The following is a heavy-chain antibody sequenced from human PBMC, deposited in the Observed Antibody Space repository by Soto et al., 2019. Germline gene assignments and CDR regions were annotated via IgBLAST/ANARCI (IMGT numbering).Heavy chain of an antibody. D-gene: IGHD3-3*01. Sequence: QVQLQQWGAGLLKPSETLSLTCAVYGGSFSGYYWSWIRKPPGKGLEWIGEINHRGSTNYNQSLKRRVTISVDTSKNQFYLKRSSVTAADTAVYYCARALGYYDFWMYGMDVWGQGTMVTVSS. CDR1: GGSFSGYY. V-gene: IGHV4-34*01. CDR2: INHRGST. CDR3: ARALGYYDFWMYGMDV. J-gene: IGHJ6*02.